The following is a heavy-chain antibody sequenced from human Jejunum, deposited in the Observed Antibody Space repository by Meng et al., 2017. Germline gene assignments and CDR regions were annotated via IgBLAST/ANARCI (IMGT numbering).Heavy chain of an antibody. D-gene: IGHD5-24*01. Sequence: QLQESGPGLVMPSGTPSLTWPGSGGALRSPYWSWIRWAPGKTLEWIGCMYYTGGKTYNPSLESRITMSIDTSKNQFSLNLTSVTAADTAVYYCARLRNGNNYELDYWGQGTLVTVSS. CDR2: MYYTGGK. J-gene: IGHJ4*02. CDR1: GGALRSPY. V-gene: IGHV4-59*11. CDR3: ARLRNGNNYELDY.